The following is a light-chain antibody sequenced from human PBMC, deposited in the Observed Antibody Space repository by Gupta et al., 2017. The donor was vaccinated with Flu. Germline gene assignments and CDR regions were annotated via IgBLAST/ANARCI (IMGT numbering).Light chain of an antibody. J-gene: IGKJ4*01. Sequence: GDRVTITCRASRDDGTYLAWYQQKPGKAPKLLIYAASTLQSGVPSRFSGSGSGTDFTLTITSLQSEDFATYYCHQEVNFPRTFGGGTKVDIK. CDR2: AAS. CDR3: HQEVNFPRT. V-gene: IGKV1-8*01. CDR1: RDDGTY.